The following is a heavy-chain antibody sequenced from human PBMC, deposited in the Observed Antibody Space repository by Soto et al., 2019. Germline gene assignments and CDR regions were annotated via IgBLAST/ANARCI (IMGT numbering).Heavy chain of an antibody. CDR2: ISGSGATT. CDR3: TKSSVHCSGGSCFDF. CDR1: GFTFSSYA. Sequence: EVQLLESGGGFIQSGGSQRLSCAASGFTFSSYAMSWVRQAPGKRLEWLSLISGSGATTYYADSVKGRFIVSRDKSKNTVYLQMNSLRADDTALYYCTKSSVHCSGGSCFDFWGQGTLVTVSS. D-gene: IGHD2-15*01. J-gene: IGHJ5*01. V-gene: IGHV3-23*01.